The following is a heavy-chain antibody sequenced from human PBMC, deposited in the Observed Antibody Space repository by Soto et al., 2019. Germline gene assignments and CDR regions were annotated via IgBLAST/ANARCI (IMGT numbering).Heavy chain of an antibody. CDR2: IYWDDDK. CDR1: GFSLTTSGVG. CDR3: AHRVLRAVFGLVTTTAIYFDF. V-gene: IGHV2-5*02. J-gene: IGHJ4*02. Sequence: QITLNESGPTVVSPTETLTLTCRFSGFSLTTSGVGVGWIRQSPGKAPEWLALIYWDDDKRYSASLKSRLTITKDTSKNQVVLTVSDLDPMDTATYYCAHRVLRAVFGLVTTTAIYFDFWGQGTPVAVSS. D-gene: IGHD3-3*01.